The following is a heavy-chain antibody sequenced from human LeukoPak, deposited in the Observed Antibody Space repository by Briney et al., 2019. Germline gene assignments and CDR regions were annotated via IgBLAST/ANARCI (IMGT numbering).Heavy chain of an antibody. Sequence: SVKVSRKASGFTFTSSAMQWVRQARGQRLEWIGWIVVGSGNTNYAQKFQERVTITRDMSTSTAYMELSSLRSEDTAVYYCARLREIPVFGVVTKSTSYFDYWGQGTLVTVSS. CDR3: ARLREIPVFGVVTKSTSYFDY. CDR1: GFTFTSSA. V-gene: IGHV1-58*02. CDR2: IVVGSGNT. D-gene: IGHD3-3*01. J-gene: IGHJ4*02.